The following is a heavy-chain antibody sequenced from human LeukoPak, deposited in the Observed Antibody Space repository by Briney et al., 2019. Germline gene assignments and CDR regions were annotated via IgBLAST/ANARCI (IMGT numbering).Heavy chain of an antibody. J-gene: IGHJ5*02. V-gene: IGHV1-24*01. Sequence: GASVKVSCKVSGYTLTELSMHWVRQAPGKGLEWMGGFDPEDGETIYAQKFQGRVTMTEDASTDTAYMELSSLRSEDTAVYYCATGNGWPYNWFDPWGQGTLVTVSS. CDR3: ATGNGWPYNWFDP. CDR1: GYTLTELS. CDR2: FDPEDGET. D-gene: IGHD6-19*01.